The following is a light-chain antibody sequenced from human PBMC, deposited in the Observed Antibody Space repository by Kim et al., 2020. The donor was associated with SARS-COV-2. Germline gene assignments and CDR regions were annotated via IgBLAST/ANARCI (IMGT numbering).Light chain of an antibody. CDR3: AAWDDSLNGVV. V-gene: IGLV1-44*01. Sequence: GRSVTSSCCGSSSNIGSNTVNWYQQLPGTAPKLLIYSNNQRPSGVPDRFSGSKSGTSASLAISGLQSEDEADYYCAAWDDSLNGVVFGGGTQLTVL. J-gene: IGLJ2*01. CDR1: SSNIGSNT. CDR2: SNN.